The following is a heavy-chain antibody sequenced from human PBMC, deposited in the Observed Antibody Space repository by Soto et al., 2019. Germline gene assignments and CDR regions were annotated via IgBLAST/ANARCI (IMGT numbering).Heavy chain of an antibody. CDR3: ARDKARYYYGSGSSTLFHY. J-gene: IGHJ4*02. Sequence: QVQLQESGPGLVKPSGTLSLTCAVSGGSISSSNWWNWVRQPPGKGLEWIGEIYHSGSTNYNPSRNSRVTKSVDKHKNQFYLKLSSVTAADTAVYYCARDKARYYYGSGSSTLFHYWGQGTLVTVSS. D-gene: IGHD3-10*01. V-gene: IGHV4-4*02. CDR2: IYHSGST. CDR1: GGSISSSNW.